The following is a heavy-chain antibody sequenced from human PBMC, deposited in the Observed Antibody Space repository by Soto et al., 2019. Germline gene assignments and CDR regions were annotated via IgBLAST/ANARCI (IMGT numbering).Heavy chain of an antibody. D-gene: IGHD2-15*01. Sequence: SETLSLTCTVSGGSISSGGYYWSWIRQHPGKGLEWIGYIYYSGSTYYNPSLKSRVTISVDTSKNQFSLKLSSVTAADTAVYYCARESDIGWFDPWGQGTLVTVSS. CDR2: IYYSGST. CDR1: GGSISSGGYY. J-gene: IGHJ5*02. CDR3: ARESDIGWFDP. V-gene: IGHV4-31*03.